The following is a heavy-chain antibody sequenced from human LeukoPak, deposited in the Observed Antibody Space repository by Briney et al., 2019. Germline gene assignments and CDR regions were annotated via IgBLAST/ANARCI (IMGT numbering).Heavy chain of an antibody. CDR1: GYTFTGYY. CDR2: INPNSGGT. Sequence: GASVTVSCKASGYTFTGYYMHWVRQAPGQGLEWMGWINPNSGGTNYAQKFQGWVTMTRDTSISTAYMELSRLRSDDTAVYYCAGGGGGVVGGVRGAFDIWGQGTMVTVSS. J-gene: IGHJ3*02. V-gene: IGHV1-2*04. CDR3: AGGGGGVVGGVRGAFDI. D-gene: IGHD3-16*01.